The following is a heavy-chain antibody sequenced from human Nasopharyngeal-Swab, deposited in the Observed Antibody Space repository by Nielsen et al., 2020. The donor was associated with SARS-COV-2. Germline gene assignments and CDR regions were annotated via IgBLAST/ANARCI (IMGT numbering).Heavy chain of an antibody. CDR3: AKQEGYYYDSSDYTGNDY. CDR2: INPNSGGT. Sequence: ASVKVSCKASGYTFIGYYMHWVRQAPGQGLEWMGWINPNSGGTNYAQKFQDWVTMTRDTSISTAYMELSRLRSDDTAVYYCAKQEGYYYDSSDYTGNDYWGQGTLVTVSS. CDR1: GYTFIGYY. J-gene: IGHJ4*02. D-gene: IGHD3-22*01. V-gene: IGHV1-2*04.